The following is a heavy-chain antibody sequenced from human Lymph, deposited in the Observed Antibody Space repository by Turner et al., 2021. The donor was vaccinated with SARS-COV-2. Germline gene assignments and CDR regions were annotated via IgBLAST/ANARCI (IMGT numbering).Heavy chain of an antibody. V-gene: IGHV3-9*01. Sequence: EVQQEESGGGLVQPGRSLRLSCAASGLTFDDYAMHWVRQAPGKGLEWVSGINWSGGSIAYADSVKGRFTIFIDQAENGIRQDMMTVGQACALPNWIIAEGAWLYQYHFDYWGQGTLVTVSS. CDR2: INWSGGSI. J-gene: IGHJ4*02. CDR3: IAEGAWLYQYHFDY. CDR1: GLTFDDYA. D-gene: IGHD3-16*02.